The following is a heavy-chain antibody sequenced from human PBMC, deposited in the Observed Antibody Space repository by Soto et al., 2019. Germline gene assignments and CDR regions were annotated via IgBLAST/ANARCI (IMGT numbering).Heavy chain of an antibody. D-gene: IGHD3-10*01. V-gene: IGHV3-23*01. J-gene: IGHJ4*02. CDR3: AKGRGGSGCLTPRVDF. CDR1: GFTFNNYA. Sequence: EVQLLESGGGLVQPGGSLRLSCAASGFTFNNYAMTCVRQAPGKGLEWVSAIRGGGDTTSYAASVKGRFTVARGGSKNTLYLQMSSLRAEDPALYFCAKGRGGSGCLTPRVDFWGQGTLVTVSS. CDR2: IRGGGDTT.